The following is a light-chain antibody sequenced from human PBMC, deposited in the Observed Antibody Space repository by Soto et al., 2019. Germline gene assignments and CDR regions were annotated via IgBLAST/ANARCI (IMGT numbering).Light chain of an antibody. V-gene: IGKV3-15*01. CDR2: GAS. CDR1: QSVNNN. Sequence: EIVLTQSPATLSVSPGERATLSCRASQSVNNNLAWYQQKLGQDPRVLIYGASTRATGIPARFTGSGSGTEFILTITSLQSEDSAVYECQEYNTWTWTFGQGTKVDIK. J-gene: IGKJ1*01. CDR3: QEYNTWTWT.